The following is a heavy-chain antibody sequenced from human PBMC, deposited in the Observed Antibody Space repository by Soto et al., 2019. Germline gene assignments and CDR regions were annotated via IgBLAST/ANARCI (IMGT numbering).Heavy chain of an antibody. CDR3: AKLSGFGDTDFGYSYGTEFDY. CDR1: GGSISSHY. V-gene: IGHV4-4*07. Sequence: PSETLSLTCSVSGGSISSHYWSWIRQPAGKGLEWIGLIYISGSTNYNPSLKSRVTMSVDTSKSQFSLKLSSVTAADTAVYYCAKLSGFGDTDFGYSYGTEFDYWGQGTLVTVSS. CDR2: IYISGST. D-gene: IGHD5-18*01. J-gene: IGHJ4*02.